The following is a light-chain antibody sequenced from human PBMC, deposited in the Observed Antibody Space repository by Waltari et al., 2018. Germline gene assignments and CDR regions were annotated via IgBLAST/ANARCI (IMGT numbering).Light chain of an antibody. CDR3: QQYHKWPPWT. Sequence: TVMTQFPDTLSASPGERATRSCRASQSVTTNLAWYQQQPGLPPRLLIYGASTRATGVPARFSGSGSGTEFTLTISSLQSEDFAVYYCQQYHKWPPWTFGQGTKVEIK. CDR2: GAS. CDR1: QSVTTN. J-gene: IGKJ1*01. V-gene: IGKV3-15*01.